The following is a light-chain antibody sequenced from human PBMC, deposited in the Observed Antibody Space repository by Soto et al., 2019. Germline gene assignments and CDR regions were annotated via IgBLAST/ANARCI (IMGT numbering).Light chain of an antibody. CDR1: TNDVGGYNY. Sequence: QSVLTQPASVSGSPGQSITISCTGTTNDVGGYNYVSWYQQHPGKAPKLLIFEVSSRPSGVSCRFSGSKSGNTASLTISALQAEDEADYFCNSYSSSTSLPYVFGTGTKVTVL. J-gene: IGLJ1*01. CDR2: EVS. CDR3: NSYSSSTSLPYV. V-gene: IGLV2-14*01.